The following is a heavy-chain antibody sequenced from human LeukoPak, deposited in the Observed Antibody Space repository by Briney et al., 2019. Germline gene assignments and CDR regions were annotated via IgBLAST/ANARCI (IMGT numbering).Heavy chain of an antibody. Sequence: PGGSLRLSCAASGFTFSSYEMNWVRQAPGKGLEWVSYISSSGSTIYYADSVKGRFTISRDNAKNSLYLQMNSLRAEDTAVYYCARDPSYDSSGSLLIDYWGQGTLVTVSS. D-gene: IGHD3-22*01. CDR2: ISSSGSTI. V-gene: IGHV3-48*03. CDR1: GFTFSSYE. J-gene: IGHJ4*02. CDR3: ARDPSYDSSGSLLIDY.